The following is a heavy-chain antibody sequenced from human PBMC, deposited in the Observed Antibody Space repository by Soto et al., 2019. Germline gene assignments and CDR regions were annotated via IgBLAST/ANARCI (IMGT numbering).Heavy chain of an antibody. J-gene: IGHJ4*02. CDR3: ARDPMRYPTYFDY. V-gene: IGHV4-31*03. D-gene: IGHD1-1*01. Sequence: LQIMSLTCTVSGGSISSGGYYWTWNRQHPGKGLEWIGYIYHSGNTYYNPSLKSRATISVDTSKNQFSLKLSSVTAADTAVYYCARDPMRYPTYFDYWGQGTLVTVSS. CDR1: GGSISSGGYY. CDR2: IYHSGNT.